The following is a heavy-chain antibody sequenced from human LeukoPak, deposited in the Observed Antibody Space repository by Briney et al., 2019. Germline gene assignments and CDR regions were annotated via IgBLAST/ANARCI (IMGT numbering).Heavy chain of an antibody. Sequence: GGSLRLSCAASGFTFSSYSMNWVRQAPGKGLGWVSYISSSSSTIYYADSVKGRFTISRDNSKNTLYLQMNILRAEDTAVYYCARGGGYCVSASCLSWFDAWGQGTLVTVSS. D-gene: IGHD2-2*01. V-gene: IGHV3-48*01. CDR1: GFTFSSYS. CDR3: ARGGGYCVSASCLSWFDA. CDR2: ISSSSSTI. J-gene: IGHJ5*02.